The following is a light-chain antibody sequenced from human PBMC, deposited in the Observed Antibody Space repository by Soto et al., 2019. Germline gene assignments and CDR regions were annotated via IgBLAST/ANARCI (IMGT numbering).Light chain of an antibody. Sequence: DIQMTQSPSTLSASVGDRVTITCRASQSISSWLAWYQQKPGKAPKLLIYGAFSLESGVPSRFSGSGSGTEFTLTISSLQPDDFATYYCQQYKSYSGTFGQGTKLEIK. J-gene: IGKJ2*01. V-gene: IGKV1-5*01. CDR1: QSISSW. CDR3: QQYKSYSGT. CDR2: GAF.